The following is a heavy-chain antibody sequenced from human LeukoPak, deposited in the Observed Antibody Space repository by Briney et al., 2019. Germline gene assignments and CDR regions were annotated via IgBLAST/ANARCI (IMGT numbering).Heavy chain of an antibody. CDR2: INHSGST. CDR1: GESFSGYS. D-gene: IGHD3-10*01. Sequence: PSETLSLTCAVYGESFSGYSWTWIRQPPGKGLEWIGEINHSGSTNYNPSLKSRVTISVDTSKNQLSLKLSSVTAADTAVYYCRQCYGSGMPGMDVWGQGTTVTVS. V-gene: IGHV4-34*01. J-gene: IGHJ6*02. CDR3: RQCYGSGMPGMDV.